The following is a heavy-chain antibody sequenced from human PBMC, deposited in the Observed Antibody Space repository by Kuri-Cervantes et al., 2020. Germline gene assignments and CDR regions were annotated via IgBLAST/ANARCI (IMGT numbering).Heavy chain of an antibody. CDR1: GGSFSGYY. CDR2: INHSGST. Sequence: GSLRLSCAVYGGSFSGYYWSWIRQPPGKGLEWIGEINHSGSTNYNPSLKSRVTISVDTSKNQFSLKLSSVTAADTAVYYCARRYSSGWYGYGYFDLWGRGTLVTVSS. D-gene: IGHD6-19*01. CDR3: ARRYSSGWYGYGYFDL. J-gene: IGHJ2*01. V-gene: IGHV4-34*01.